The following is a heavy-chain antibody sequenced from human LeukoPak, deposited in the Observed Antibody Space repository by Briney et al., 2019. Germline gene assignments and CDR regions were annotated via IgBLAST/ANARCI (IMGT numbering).Heavy chain of an antibody. CDR2: IYPTDSDT. V-gene: IGHV5-51*01. Sequence: GESLKISCKGSGYNFLTSWIGWVRQMPGKGLEWMGIIYPTDSDTRFSPSFQGQVTISVDKPITTAYLQWSSLKASDTAIYYCALRSGNDDAHDFWGQGTMVTVSS. D-gene: IGHD1-1*01. J-gene: IGHJ3*01. CDR3: ALRSGNDDAHDF. CDR1: GYNFLTSW.